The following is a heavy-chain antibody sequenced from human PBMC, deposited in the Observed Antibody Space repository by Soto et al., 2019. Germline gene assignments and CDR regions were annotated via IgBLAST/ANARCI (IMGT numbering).Heavy chain of an antibody. D-gene: IGHD3-9*01. CDR3: ARVRYFDWRYYYMDV. J-gene: IGHJ6*03. CDR1: GGSFSGYY. CDR2: INHSGST. V-gene: IGHV4-34*01. Sequence: SETLSLTCAVYGGSFSGYYWSWIRQPPGKGLEWIGEINHSGSTNYNPSLKSRVTISVDTSKNQFSLKLSSVTAADTAVYYCARVRYFDWRYYYMDVWGKGTTVTVSS.